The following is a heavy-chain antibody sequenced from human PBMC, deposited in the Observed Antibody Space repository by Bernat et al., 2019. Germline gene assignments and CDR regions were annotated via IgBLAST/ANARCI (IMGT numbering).Heavy chain of an antibody. D-gene: IGHD2-15*01. CDR2: IKGDGSQK. CDR1: GFSFSNYW. Sequence: EVQLVKSGGGLVQPGGSLRLSCAAAGFSFSNYWMNWVRQAPGKGLEWVANIKGDGSQKYYVDSVKGRFTISRDNAKSSLYLQMDSLRAEDTALYYCARDPPFGGTGDFDCWGQGTLVTVSP. CDR3: ARDPPFGGTGDFDC. J-gene: IGHJ4*02. V-gene: IGHV3-7*03.